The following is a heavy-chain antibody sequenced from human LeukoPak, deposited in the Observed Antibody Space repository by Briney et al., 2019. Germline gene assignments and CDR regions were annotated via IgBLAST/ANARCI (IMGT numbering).Heavy chain of an antibody. CDR3: ARDHSEPGVFLDR. Sequence: GGSLRLSCAATGIIVSSNYMIWVRQAPGKGLEWVANINQDGSEKYYVDSVKGRFTISRDNAKNSLYLQMNSLRAEDAAVYYCARDHSEPGVFLDRWGQGTLVTVSS. V-gene: IGHV3-7*05. J-gene: IGHJ5*02. CDR1: GIIVSSNY. CDR2: INQDGSEK. D-gene: IGHD1-14*01.